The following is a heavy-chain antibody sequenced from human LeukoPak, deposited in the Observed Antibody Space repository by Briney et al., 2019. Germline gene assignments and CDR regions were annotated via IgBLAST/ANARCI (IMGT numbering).Heavy chain of an antibody. J-gene: IGHJ6*03. CDR1: GGTFSSYA. CDR2: IIPIFGTA. Sequence: GSSVKVSCXASGGTFSSYAISWVRQAPGQGLEWMGRIIPIFGTANYAQKFQGRVTITTDESTSTAYMELSSLRSEDTAVYYWARSIAAAGYYYYYYMGVWGKGTTVTVSS. CDR3: ARSIAAAGYYYYYYMGV. D-gene: IGHD6-13*01. V-gene: IGHV1-69*05.